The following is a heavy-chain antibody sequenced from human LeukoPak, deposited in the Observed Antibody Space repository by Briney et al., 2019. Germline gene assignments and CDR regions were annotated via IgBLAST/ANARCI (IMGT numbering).Heavy chain of an antibody. V-gene: IGHV3-23*01. CDR3: AKAMAGSTYYFDS. D-gene: IGHD6-19*01. Sequence: GGSLRLSCAASGFSFSTYYVNWVRQAPGKGLEWVSAISASGGSTYHADSVKGRFTISRDTSKNTLYLQMSSLRGEDTAVYYCAKAMAGSTYYFDSWGQGTLVTVSS. CDR1: GFSFSTYY. CDR2: ISASGGST. J-gene: IGHJ4*02.